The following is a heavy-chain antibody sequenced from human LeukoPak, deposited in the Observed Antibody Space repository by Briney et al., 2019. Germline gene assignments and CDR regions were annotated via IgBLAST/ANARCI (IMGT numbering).Heavy chain of an antibody. CDR2: TYYGGSA. CDR3: ARDFLYSGSYRGYFDY. D-gene: IGHD1-26*01. CDR1: GGSISSWNYH. V-gene: IGHV4-39*02. Sequence: SEALSLTCTVSGGSISSWNYHWGWIRQPPGKGLEWIGSTYYGGSAYYNPSLKSRVTISVDTAKNQFSLRLSSMTAADTAVYYCARDFLYSGSYRGYFDYWGQGTLVTVSS. J-gene: IGHJ4*02.